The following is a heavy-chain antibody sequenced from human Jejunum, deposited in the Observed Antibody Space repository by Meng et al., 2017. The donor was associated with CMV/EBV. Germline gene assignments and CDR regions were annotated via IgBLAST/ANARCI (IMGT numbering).Heavy chain of an antibody. Sequence: CKASGYTFSDYGIGWVRQAPGQGLEWMGRINGDYAYPNDAQKFQGRVTMTTDTSTSTAYMELRSLGEDDTAVYYCARDLFVQSLGMDYWGQGTLVTVSS. CDR2: INGDYAYP. D-gene: IGHD3-3*01. CDR3: ARDLFVQSLGMDY. J-gene: IGHJ4*02. CDR1: GYTFSDYG. V-gene: IGHV1-18*01.